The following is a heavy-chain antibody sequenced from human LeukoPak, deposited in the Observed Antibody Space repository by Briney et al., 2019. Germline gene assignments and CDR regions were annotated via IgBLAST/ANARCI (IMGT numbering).Heavy chain of an antibody. CDR2: INPNSGGT. CDR3: ARLAVGLLWFGFDY. V-gene: IGHV1-2*06. CDR1: GYTFTGYY. D-gene: IGHD3-10*01. J-gene: IGHJ4*02. Sequence: GASVKVSCKASGYTFTGYYMHWVRQAPGQGLEWMGRINPNSGGTNYAQKFQGRVTMTGDTSISTAYMELSRLRSDDTAVYYCARLAVGLLWFGFDYWGQGTLVTVSS.